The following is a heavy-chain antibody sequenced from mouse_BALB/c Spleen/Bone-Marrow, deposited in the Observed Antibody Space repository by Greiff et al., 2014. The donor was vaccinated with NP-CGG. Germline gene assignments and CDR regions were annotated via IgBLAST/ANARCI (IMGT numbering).Heavy chain of an antibody. CDR2: IDPYDSET. CDR3: ARTAY. V-gene: IGHV1-69*02. Sequence: VQLVESGAELAKPGAPVKLSCKASGYTFTDYWMNWVKQRPGRGLEWIGRIDPYDSETNYNQKFKDKATLTVDKSSTTAYIQLSNLTSEDSAVYYCARTAYWGQGTLVTVSA. J-gene: IGHJ3*01. CDR1: GYTFTDYW.